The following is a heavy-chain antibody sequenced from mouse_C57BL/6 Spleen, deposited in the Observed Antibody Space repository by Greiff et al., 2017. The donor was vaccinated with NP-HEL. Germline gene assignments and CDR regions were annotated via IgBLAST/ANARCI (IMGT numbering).Heavy chain of an antibody. CDR1: GYTFTDYY. Sequence: VKLMESGAELVRPGASVKLSCKASGYTFTDYYINWVKQRPGQGLEWIARIYPGSGNTYYNEKFKGKATLTAEKSSSTAYMQLSSLTSEDSAVYFCARAGWLIYAMDYWGQGTSVTVSS. J-gene: IGHJ4*01. D-gene: IGHD1-1*02. V-gene: IGHV1-76*01. CDR3: ARAGWLIYAMDY. CDR2: IYPGSGNT.